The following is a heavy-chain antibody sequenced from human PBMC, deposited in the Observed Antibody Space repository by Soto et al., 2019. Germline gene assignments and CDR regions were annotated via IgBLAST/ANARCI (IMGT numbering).Heavy chain of an antibody. D-gene: IGHD2-21*01. V-gene: IGHV3-23*01. Sequence: EVQLLDSGGGLVQPGGSLRLSCTTSGFIFSNYAMNWVRQAPGKGLERVSVISDNGGSTYYADSVKGRFTITRDYSKTTIYLHMTSLSPEDPAVYYCAGVRKYCGPTTCCPDFDYWGQGTLVTVSS. CDR3: AGVRKYCGPTTCCPDFDY. CDR1: GFIFSNYA. CDR2: ISDNGGST. J-gene: IGHJ4*02.